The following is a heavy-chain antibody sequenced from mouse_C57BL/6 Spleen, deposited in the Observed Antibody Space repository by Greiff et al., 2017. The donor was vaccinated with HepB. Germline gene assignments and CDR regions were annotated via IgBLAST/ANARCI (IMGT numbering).Heavy chain of an antibody. CDR2: IYPRDGST. D-gene: IGHD1-1*01. Sequence: VQLQQSDAELVKPGASVKISCKVSGYTFTDHTIHWMKQRPEQGLEWIGYIYPRDGSTKYNEKFKGKATLTADKSSSTAYMQLNSLTSADSAVYFCARRDYGSGYAMDYWGQGTSVTVAS. J-gene: IGHJ4*01. CDR3: ARRDYGSGYAMDY. V-gene: IGHV1-78*01. CDR1: GYTFTDHT.